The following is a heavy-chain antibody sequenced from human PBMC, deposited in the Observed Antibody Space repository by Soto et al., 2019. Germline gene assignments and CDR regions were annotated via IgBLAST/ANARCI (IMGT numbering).Heavy chain of an antibody. CDR1: GGSFSGYY. CDR2: INHSGST. V-gene: IGHV4-34*01. Sequence: QVQLQQWGAGLLKPSETLSLTCAVYGGSFSGYYWSWIRQPPGKGLEWIGEINHSGSTNYNPSLKSRVTISVDTSKNQFSLKLSSVTAADTAVYYCARQARGPVAHAAPKTGDGLGPWGQGTLVTVSS. J-gene: IGHJ5*02. CDR3: ARQARGPVAHAAPKTGDGLGP. D-gene: IGHD5-12*01.